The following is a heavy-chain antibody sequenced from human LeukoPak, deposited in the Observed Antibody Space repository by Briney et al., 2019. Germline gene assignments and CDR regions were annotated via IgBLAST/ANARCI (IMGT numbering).Heavy chain of an antibody. CDR2: IYFSGGT. V-gene: IGHV4-61*01. CDR3: AKDDVPYSA. D-gene: IGHD2-15*01. J-gene: IGHJ5*02. CDR1: GGSVSSGSFY. Sequence: SETLSLTCSVSGGSVSSGSFYWSSIPQPPGKGLEWIGYIYFSGGTKYNPSLNSRVTISIDPSNNQVSLKLNSATAADTAVYYCAKDDVPYSAWGQGTLVTVSS.